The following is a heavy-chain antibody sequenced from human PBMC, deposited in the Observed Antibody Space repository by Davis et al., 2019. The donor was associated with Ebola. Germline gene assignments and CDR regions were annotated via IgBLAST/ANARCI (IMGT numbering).Heavy chain of an antibody. D-gene: IGHD2-2*02. CDR2: ISYDGSNK. CDR1: GFTFSSYA. CDR3: ARVEYQLLYEVAQYCYCMDV. V-gene: IGHV3-30-3*01. J-gene: IGHJ6*03. Sequence: GGSLRLFCAASGFTFSSYAMHWVRQAPGKGLEWVAVISYDGSNKYYADSVKGRFTISRDNSKNTLYLQMNSLRAEDTAVYYCARVEYQLLYEVAQYCYCMDVWSKGTTVTVSS.